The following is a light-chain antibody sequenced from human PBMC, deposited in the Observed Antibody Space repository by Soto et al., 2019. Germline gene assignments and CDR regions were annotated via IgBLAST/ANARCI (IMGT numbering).Light chain of an antibody. Sequence: QSVLTQPPSASGSPGQSVTIYCTGTSSDVGGYNYVSWYQQHPGKAPKLMIYEVSKRPSGVPDRFSGSKSGNTASLTVSGLQAEDEADYYCSSYAGSNNLVFGGGTKLTVL. V-gene: IGLV2-8*01. J-gene: IGLJ2*01. CDR2: EVS. CDR3: SSYAGSNNLV. CDR1: SSDVGGYNY.